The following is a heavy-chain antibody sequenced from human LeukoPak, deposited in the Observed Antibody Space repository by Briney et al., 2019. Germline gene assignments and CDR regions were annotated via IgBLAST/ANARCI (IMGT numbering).Heavy chain of an antibody. D-gene: IGHD4-17*01. CDR3: ARGHSYDYGDSPRY. V-gene: IGHV3-30-3*01. CDR2: ISYDGSNK. Sequence: GGSLRLSCAASGFTFSSYAMHWVRQAPGKGLEWVAVISYDGSNKYYADSVKGRFTISRDNSKNTLYLQMNSLRAEDTAVYYCARGHSYDYGDSPRYWGQGTLVTVSS. J-gene: IGHJ4*02. CDR1: GFTFSSYA.